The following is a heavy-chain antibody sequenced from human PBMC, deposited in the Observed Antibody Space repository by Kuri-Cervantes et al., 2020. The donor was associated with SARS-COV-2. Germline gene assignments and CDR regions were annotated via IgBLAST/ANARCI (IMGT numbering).Heavy chain of an antibody. CDR2: IKPDGSDT. D-gene: IGHD1-26*01. V-gene: IGHV3-7*02. CDR3: ATGGVKWELPSGRFDY. Sequence: GGSLRLSCAASGFNFRSYWMSWVRQAPGKGLEWVAKIKPDGSDTFYGDSLKGRCTISKDNSKNTLYLQMNSLRAEDTAVYYCATGGVKWELPSGRFDYWGQGTLVTVSS. CDR1: GFNFRSYW. J-gene: IGHJ4*02.